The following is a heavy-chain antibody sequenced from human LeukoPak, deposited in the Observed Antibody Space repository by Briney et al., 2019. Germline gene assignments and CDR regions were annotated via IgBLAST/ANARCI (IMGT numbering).Heavy chain of an antibody. CDR3: AKETKKYYYDINWFDP. Sequence: PGGSLRLSCAASGFTFSSYGMHWVRQAPGKGLEWVAVIWYDGSNKYYADSVKGRFTISRDNSKNTLYLQMNSLRAEDTAVYYCAKETKKYYYDINWFDPWGQETLVTVSS. CDR1: GFTFSSYG. J-gene: IGHJ5*02. V-gene: IGHV3-33*06. D-gene: IGHD3-22*01. CDR2: IWYDGSNK.